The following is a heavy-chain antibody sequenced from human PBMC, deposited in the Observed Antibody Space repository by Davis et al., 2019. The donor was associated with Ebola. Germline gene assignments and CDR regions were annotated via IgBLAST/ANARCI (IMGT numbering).Heavy chain of an antibody. CDR2: FSYGDNT. D-gene: IGHD1-26*01. V-gene: IGHV4-39*01. Sequence: MPSETLSPPCTVPGASISSRSYYWGWIRQPPGKGLEWVGSFSYGDNTHYYNPSLRSRVTISVDTSRNQFSLKLSSATAADTAVYYCARPWYSGTYYDAYDIWGQGTMVAVSS. J-gene: IGHJ3*02. CDR1: GASISSRSYY. CDR3: ARPWYSGTYYDAYDI.